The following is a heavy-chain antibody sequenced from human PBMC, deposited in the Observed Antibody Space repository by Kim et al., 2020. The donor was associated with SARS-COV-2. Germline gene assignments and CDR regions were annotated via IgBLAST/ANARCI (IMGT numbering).Heavy chain of an antibody. J-gene: IGHJ6*03. CDR1: GFTFGDYA. D-gene: IGHD3-3*01. CDR2: ISWNSGSI. CDR3: ATDRREWLSYYYYNYMDV. Sequence: GGSLRLSCAASGFTFGDYAMHWVRQAPGKGLEWVAGISWNSGSIGYAASVKGRFTIPRDNAKNSLYLQMNSLRAEDTALYYCATDRREWLSYYYYNYMDVWGKGTTVTVSS. V-gene: IGHV3-9*01.